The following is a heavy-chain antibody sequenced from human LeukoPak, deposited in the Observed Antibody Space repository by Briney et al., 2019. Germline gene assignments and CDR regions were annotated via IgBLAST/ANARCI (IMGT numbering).Heavy chain of an antibody. CDR1: GGSISSHY. Sequence: SETLSLTCTVSGGSISSHYWSWIRQPPGKGLEWIGYIYYSGSTNYNPSLKSRVTKSVDTSKNQFSLKLSSVTAADTAVYYCARGGFGAYYYYYYMDVWGKGTTVTVSS. V-gene: IGHV4-59*11. J-gene: IGHJ6*03. CDR2: IYYSGST. D-gene: IGHD3-16*01. CDR3: ARGGFGAYYYYYYMDV.